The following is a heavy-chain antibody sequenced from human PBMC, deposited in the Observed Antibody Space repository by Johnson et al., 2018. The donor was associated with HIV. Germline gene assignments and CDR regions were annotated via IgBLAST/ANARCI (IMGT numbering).Heavy chain of an antibody. CDR2: IFSVGDV. D-gene: IGHD2-2*01. Sequence: VQLVESGGGLIQPGGSLRLSCAASGLTVSSTYMSWVRQAPGKGLEWVSVIFSVGDVYSADSVKGRVTISRDNAKNSLYLQMNSLRAEDTAVYYWARDSSLYTLGANTDAFDIWGQGTMVTVSS. CDR3: ARDSSLYTLGANTDAFDI. J-gene: IGHJ3*02. V-gene: IGHV3-53*01. CDR1: GLTVSSTY.